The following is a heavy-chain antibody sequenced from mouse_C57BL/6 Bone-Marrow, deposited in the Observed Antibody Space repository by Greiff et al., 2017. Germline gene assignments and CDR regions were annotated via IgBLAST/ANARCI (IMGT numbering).Heavy chain of an antibody. J-gene: IGHJ4*01. CDR3: ARRHAMDY. CDR1: GYTFTSYW. V-gene: IGHV1-59*01. Sequence: VQLQQPGAELVRPGTSVKLSCKASGYTFTSYWMHWVKQRPGQGLEWIGVIDPSDSYTNYNQKFKGKATLTVDTSSSTAYMQLSSLTSEDSAVYYCARRHAMDYWGQGTSVTGSS. CDR2: IDPSDSYT.